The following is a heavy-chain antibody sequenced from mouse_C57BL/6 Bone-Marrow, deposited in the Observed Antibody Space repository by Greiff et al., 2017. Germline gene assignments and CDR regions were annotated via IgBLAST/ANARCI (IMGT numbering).Heavy chain of an antibody. V-gene: IGHV5-6*01. Sequence: VQRVESGGDLVKPGGSLKLSCAASGFTFSSYGMSWVRQTPDKRLEWVATISSGGSYTSYPDSVKGRFTISRDNAKNTLYLQMSSLKSEDTAMYYCARQGYDYLDYWGQGTTLTGSS. CDR3: ARQGYDYLDY. CDR2: ISSGGSYT. D-gene: IGHD2-3*01. CDR1: GFTFSSYG. J-gene: IGHJ2*01.